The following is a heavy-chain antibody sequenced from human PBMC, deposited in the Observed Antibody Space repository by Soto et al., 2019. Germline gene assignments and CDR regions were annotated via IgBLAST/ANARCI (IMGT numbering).Heavy chain of an antibody. CDR2: ISAYNGNT. J-gene: IGHJ4*02. CDR1: GYTFTSYG. D-gene: IGHD2-15*01. CDR3: ARGRYCSGGSCLGAPVDY. V-gene: IGHV1-18*01. Sequence: ASVKVSCKASGYTFTSYGISWVRQAPGQGLEWMGWISAYNGNTNYAQKLQGRVTMTTDTSTSTVYMELSSLRSEDTAVYYCARGRYCSGGSCLGAPVDYWGQGTLVTVSS.